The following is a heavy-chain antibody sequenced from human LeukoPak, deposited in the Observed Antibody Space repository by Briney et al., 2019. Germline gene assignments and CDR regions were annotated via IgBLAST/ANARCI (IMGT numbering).Heavy chain of an antibody. J-gene: IGHJ4*02. CDR3: ARGGRLLYYFDY. D-gene: IGHD6-25*01. V-gene: IGHV3-21*01. Sequence: GGSLRLSCAASGFTFSSYSMTWVRQAPGKGLEWVSSISSSSSYIYYADSVKGRFTISRDNAKNSLYLRMNSLRAEDTAVYYCARGGRLLYYFDYWGQGTLVTVSS. CDR1: GFTFSSYS. CDR2: ISSSSSYI.